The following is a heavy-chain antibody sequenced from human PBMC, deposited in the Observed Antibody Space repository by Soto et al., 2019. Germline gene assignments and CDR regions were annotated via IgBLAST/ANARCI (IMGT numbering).Heavy chain of an antibody. D-gene: IGHD2-21*02. V-gene: IGHV4-31*03. J-gene: IGHJ2*01. CDR2: VYYSGST. CDR3: VRGHGVVVTTLPYWYFDL. Sequence: QVQLQESGPGLVKPSQTLSLTCTVSGASISSGGYYWTWIRQHPGKGLEWIGYVYYSGSTYYNPSLKSRVSLSLDTSKNQLSLKLTSVTAADTAVYYCVRGHGVVVTTLPYWYFDLWGRGTLVTVSS. CDR1: GASISSGGYY.